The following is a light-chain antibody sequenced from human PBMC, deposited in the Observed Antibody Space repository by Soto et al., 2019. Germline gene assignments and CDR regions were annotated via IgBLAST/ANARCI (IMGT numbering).Light chain of an antibody. CDR1: QSISTY. J-gene: IGKJ3*01. CDR3: QQYFNWPLTWT. V-gene: IGKV1-5*03. Sequence: DIQRTQSRYSLSASVGDRVTLTCRASQSISTYLNWYQQKPWKAPNLLIYKASTLKSGVPSRFSGSGSGTEFTLTISSLQSEDSAFYYCQQYFNWPLTWTFGPGT. CDR2: KAS.